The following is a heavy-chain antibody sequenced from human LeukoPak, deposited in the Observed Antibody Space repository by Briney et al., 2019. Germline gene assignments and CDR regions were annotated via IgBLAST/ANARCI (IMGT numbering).Heavy chain of an antibody. V-gene: IGHV3-23*01. J-gene: IGHJ4*03. CDR1: GFTFSSYA. CDR2: ISGSGGNT. Sequence: GGSLRLSCAASGFTFSSYAMTWVRQAPGKGLEWVSGISGSGGNTYYANSVKGRFTISRDNSKSSLYLQMNNLVAEDTALDYCAKCMAEPGTCYFDNWGRGTLVTVSS. CDR3: AKCMAEPGTCYFDN. D-gene: IGHD6-13*01.